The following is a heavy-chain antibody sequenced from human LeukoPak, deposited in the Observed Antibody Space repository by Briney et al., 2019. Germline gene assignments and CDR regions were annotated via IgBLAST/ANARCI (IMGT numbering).Heavy chain of an antibody. CDR3: ATHIEYYDILTGYYQNYGMDV. V-gene: IGHV4-34*01. Sequence: PSETLSLTCAVFGGSFSDYYWSWIRQPPGKGLEWIGEINHSGITNYNPSLKSRVTISADTSKNQFSLKLSSVTAADTAVYYCATHIEYYDILTGYYQNYGMDVWGQGTTVTVSS. D-gene: IGHD3-9*01. J-gene: IGHJ6*02. CDR2: INHSGIT. CDR1: GGSFSDYY.